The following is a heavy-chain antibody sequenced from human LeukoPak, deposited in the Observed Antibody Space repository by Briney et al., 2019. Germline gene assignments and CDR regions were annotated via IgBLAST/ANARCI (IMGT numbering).Heavy chain of an antibody. CDR2: INHSGST. CDR3: ARVRDIVGATTLNYFDY. Sequence: SETLSLTCAVYGGSFSGYYWSWIRQPPGKGLEWIGEINHSGSTNYNPSLKSRVTISVDTSKNQFSLKLSSVTAADTAVYYCARVRDIVGATTLNYFDYWGQGTLVTVSS. V-gene: IGHV4-34*01. CDR1: GGSFSGYY. J-gene: IGHJ4*02. D-gene: IGHD1-26*01.